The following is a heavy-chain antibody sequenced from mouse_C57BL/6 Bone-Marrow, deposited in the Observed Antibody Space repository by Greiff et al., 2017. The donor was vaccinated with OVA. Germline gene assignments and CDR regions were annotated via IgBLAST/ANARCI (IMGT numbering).Heavy chain of an antibody. CDR3: AGDRRFYYYGMAWFAY. D-gene: IGHD1-1*01. CDR1: GFPITSGYY. CDR2: ITHSGET. J-gene: IGHJ3*01. Sequence: VKVVESGPGLVKPSQSLFLTCSITGFPITSGYYWIWIRQSPGKPLEWMGYITHSGETFYNPSLQSPISITRETSKNQFFLQLNSVTTEDTAMYYCAGDRRFYYYGMAWFAYWGQGTLVTVSA. V-gene: IGHV12-3*01.